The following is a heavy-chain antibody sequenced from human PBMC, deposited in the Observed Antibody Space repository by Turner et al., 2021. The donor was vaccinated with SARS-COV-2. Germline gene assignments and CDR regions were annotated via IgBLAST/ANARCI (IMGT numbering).Heavy chain of an antibody. Sequence: ELRLVESGGGLVQPGGSLIPTCAASGFTVSSNYMSWVRQAAGEGLGWVSLIYSGGSTYYADSVKGRFTISRHNSKNTLYLQMNSLRAEDTAVYYCARDLIYYGMDVWGQGTTVTVSS. V-gene: IGHV3-53*04. D-gene: IGHD3-9*01. CDR1: GFTVSSNY. CDR2: IYSGGST. CDR3: ARDLIYYGMDV. J-gene: IGHJ6*02.